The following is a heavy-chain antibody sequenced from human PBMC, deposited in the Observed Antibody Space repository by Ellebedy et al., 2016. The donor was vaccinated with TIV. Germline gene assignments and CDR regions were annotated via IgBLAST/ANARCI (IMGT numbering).Heavy chain of an antibody. CDR2: IGGSGETT. CDR1: EFPFNDYA. CDR3: VRDGSGWDLDY. V-gene: IGHV3-NL1*01. Sequence: GESLKISXAASEFPFNDYALHWVRQAPGKGLEWVSVIGGSGETTFYADSVKGRFTISRDDSKNTVYLQISSLRPDDTAVYYCVRDGSGWDLDYWGQGTQVTVSS. J-gene: IGHJ4*02. D-gene: IGHD6-19*01.